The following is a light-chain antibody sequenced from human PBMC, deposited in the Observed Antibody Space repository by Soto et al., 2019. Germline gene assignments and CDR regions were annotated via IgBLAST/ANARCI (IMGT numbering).Light chain of an antibody. V-gene: IGLV2-8*01. CDR2: QVS. Sequence: QSVLTQPPSGSGAPGPTGPIFCTGNSSEGGGYNFVSWYQQHPGKAPKLMIFQVSKRPSGVPDRFSGSKSGNTASLTVSGLQAEDEADYYCSSYAGSNNPYVFGTGTKVTVL. CDR3: SSYAGSNNPYV. J-gene: IGLJ1*01. CDR1: SSEGGGYNF.